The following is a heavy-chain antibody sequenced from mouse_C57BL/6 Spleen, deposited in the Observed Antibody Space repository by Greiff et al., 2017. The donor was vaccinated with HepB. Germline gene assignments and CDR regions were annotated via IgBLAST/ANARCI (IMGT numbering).Heavy chain of an antibody. CDR1: GYSFTGYY. CDR2: INPNTGGT. V-gene: IGHV1-42*01. Sequence: DVKLQESGPELVKPGASVKISCKASGYSFTGYYMNWVKQSTEKSLEWIGEINPNTGGTTYNQKFKAKATLTVDKSSSTAYMQLKSLTSEDSAVYYCARWDYDGYFDVWGTGTTVTVSS. J-gene: IGHJ1*03. CDR3: ARWDYDGYFDV. D-gene: IGHD2-4*01.